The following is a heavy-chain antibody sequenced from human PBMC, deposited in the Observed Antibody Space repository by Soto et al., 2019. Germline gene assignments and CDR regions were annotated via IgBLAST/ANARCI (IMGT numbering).Heavy chain of an antibody. J-gene: IGHJ4*02. D-gene: IGHD2-8*01. CDR1: GYTFTSYA. Sequence: ASVKVSYKASGYTFTSYAMHWVRQAPGQRLEWMGWINAGNGNTKYSQKFQGRVTITRNTSTSTAYMELSSLRSEDTAVYYCAGGYCTNGVCYTYDYWGQGTLVTVSS. V-gene: IGHV1-3*01. CDR2: INAGNGNT. CDR3: AGGYCTNGVCYTYDY.